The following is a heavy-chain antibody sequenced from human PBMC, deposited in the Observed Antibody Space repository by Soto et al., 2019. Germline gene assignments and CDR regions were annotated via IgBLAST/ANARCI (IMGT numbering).Heavy chain of an antibody. D-gene: IGHD2-2*01. V-gene: IGHV1-2*04. J-gene: IGHJ5*02. CDR3: ARGSDIVVVPAAIPFWFDP. CDR1: GYTFTGYY. CDR2: INPNSGGT. Sequence: ASVKVSCKASGYTFTGYYMHWVRQAPGQGLEWMGWINPNSGGTNYAQKFQGWVTMTRDTSISTAYMELSRLRSDDTAVYYCARGSDIVVVPAAIPFWFDPWGQGTLVTVSS.